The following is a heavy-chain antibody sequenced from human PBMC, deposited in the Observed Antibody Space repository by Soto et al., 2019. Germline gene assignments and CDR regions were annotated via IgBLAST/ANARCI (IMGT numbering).Heavy chain of an antibody. CDR2: IIPIFGTA. CDR3: ARDSHDDDGEVGDYYYGMDV. J-gene: IGHJ6*02. CDR1: GGTFSSYA. D-gene: IGHD4-17*01. Sequence: QVQLVQSGAEVKKPGSSVKVSCKASGGTFSSYAISWVRQAPGQGLEWMRGIIPIFGTANYAQKFKGRVTITADESTSTAYMELSSLRSEDTAVYYCARDSHDDDGEVGDYYYGMDVWGQGTTVTVSS. V-gene: IGHV1-69*12.